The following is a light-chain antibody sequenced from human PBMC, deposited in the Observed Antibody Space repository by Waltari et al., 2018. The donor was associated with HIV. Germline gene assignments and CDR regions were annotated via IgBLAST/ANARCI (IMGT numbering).Light chain of an antibody. Sequence: SYELTQSPSVSVSPGQTASITCSGDKLGDKYICWYQQKPGQSPVVVIYEDIKRPSGIPERFSGSNSGNTATLTISGTQAMDEADYYCQAWDSITGVFGGGTKLTVL. V-gene: IGLV3-1*01. CDR3: QAWDSITGV. CDR1: KLGDKY. J-gene: IGLJ2*01. CDR2: EDI.